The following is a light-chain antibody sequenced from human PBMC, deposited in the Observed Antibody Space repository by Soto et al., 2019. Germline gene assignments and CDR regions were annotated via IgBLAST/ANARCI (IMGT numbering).Light chain of an antibody. CDR3: QQYAASPRT. CDR2: VAS. Sequence: EIVLTQSPGTLSLSPRERATLSCRASQSVSSNYVAWYQHKVGQAPRLLIYVASNRAPGIPDRFSGSGSGTDFTLTISRLEPEDYALYYCQQYAASPRTFGQVTQVE. J-gene: IGKJ1*01. CDR1: QSVSSNY. V-gene: IGKV3-20*01.